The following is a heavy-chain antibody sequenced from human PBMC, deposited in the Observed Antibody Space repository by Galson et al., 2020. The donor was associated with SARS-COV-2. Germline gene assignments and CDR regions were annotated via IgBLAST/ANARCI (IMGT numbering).Heavy chain of an antibody. V-gene: IGHV4-59*01. CDR3: VRASGDWMNGLYFQH. Sequence: SETLSLTCTVSDDSISNYYWSWIRQPPGKGLEWIGYISYSGSTNYNPSLKSRVTILVDTSKNQFSLKLTSVTAADTAVYYCVRASGDWMNGLYFQHWGQGTLVTGSS. CDR2: ISYSGST. J-gene: IGHJ1*01. CDR1: DDSISNYY. D-gene: IGHD1-1*01.